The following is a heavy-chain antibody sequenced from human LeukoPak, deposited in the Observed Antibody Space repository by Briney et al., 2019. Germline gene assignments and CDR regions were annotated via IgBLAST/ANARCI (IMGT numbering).Heavy chain of an antibody. Sequence: GGSLRLSCAASGFTFSSYAMSWVRQAPGKGLEWVSAISGSGGSTYHADSVKGRFTISRDNSKNTLYLQMNSLRAEDTAVYYCASGGCGLQYFQHWGQGTLVTVSS. V-gene: IGHV3-23*01. J-gene: IGHJ1*01. D-gene: IGHD6-19*01. CDR2: ISGSGGST. CDR3: ASGGCGLQYFQH. CDR1: GFTFSSYA.